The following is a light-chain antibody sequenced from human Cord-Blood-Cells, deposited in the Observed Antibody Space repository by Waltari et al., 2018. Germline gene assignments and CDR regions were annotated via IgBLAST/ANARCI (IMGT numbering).Light chain of an antibody. Sequence: DIQMTQSPSSLSASVGDRVTITCRASQSIISYLNWYQQKPGKAPKLLIYAASSLQSGVPSRFSGSGSGTDFTLTISRLQPEDFATYYCQQSYSTPYTFGQGTKLEIK. CDR3: QQSYSTPYT. J-gene: IGKJ2*01. CDR1: QSIISY. V-gene: IGKV1-39*01. CDR2: AAS.